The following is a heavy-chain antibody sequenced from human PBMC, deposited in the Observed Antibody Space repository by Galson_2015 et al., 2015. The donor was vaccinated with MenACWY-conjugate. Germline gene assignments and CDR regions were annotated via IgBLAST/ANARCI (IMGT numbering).Heavy chain of an antibody. D-gene: IGHD4-17*01. J-gene: IGHJ5*02. CDR3: ARSLINDYGDYVEGWFDP. CDR1: GYTFTSYG. Sequence: QSGAEVKKPGASVKVSCKASGYTFTSYGISWVRQAPGQGLEWMGWISAYNGNTNYAQKLQGRVTMTTDTSTSTAYMELRSLRSDDTAVYYCARSLINDYGDYVEGWFDPWGQGTLVTVSS. CDR2: ISAYNGNT. V-gene: IGHV1-18*04.